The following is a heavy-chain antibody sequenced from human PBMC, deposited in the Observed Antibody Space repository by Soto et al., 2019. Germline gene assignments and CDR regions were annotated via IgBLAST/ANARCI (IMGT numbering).Heavy chain of an antibody. Sequence: GGSLRLSCAASGFTFSSYGMHWVRQAPGKGLEWVAVIWYDGSNKYYADSVKGRFTISRDNSKNTLYLQMNSLRAEDTAVYYCARETMTRDYYYYGMDVWGQGTTVTVSS. V-gene: IGHV3-33*01. CDR1: GFTFSSYG. J-gene: IGHJ6*02. D-gene: IGHD3-22*01. CDR3: ARETMTRDYYYYGMDV. CDR2: IWYDGSNK.